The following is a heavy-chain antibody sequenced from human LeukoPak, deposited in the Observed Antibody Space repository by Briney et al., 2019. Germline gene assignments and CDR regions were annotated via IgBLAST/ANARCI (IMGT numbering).Heavy chain of an antibody. D-gene: IGHD3-16*01. Sequence: SETLSLTCNVSGASINTFYWTWIRQPAGKGLEWLGRVYTTETTNYNPSFRGRLTMSLDTSKNQVSLELTSVTAADTAIYYCARDRNRGGFFDLWGRGTLVTVSS. CDR1: GASINTFY. J-gene: IGHJ2*01. CDR2: VYTTETT. V-gene: IGHV4-4*07. CDR3: ARDRNRGGFFDL.